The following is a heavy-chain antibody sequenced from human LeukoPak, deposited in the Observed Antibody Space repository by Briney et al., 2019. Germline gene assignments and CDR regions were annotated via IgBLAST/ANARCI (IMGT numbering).Heavy chain of an antibody. D-gene: IGHD4-11*01. Sequence: SETLSLTCTVSGGSISSGGYYWSWIRQPPGKGLEWIGYIYHSGSTYYNPSLKSRVTISVDRSKNQFSLKLGSVTAADTAVYYCARDGSKDDYSNPGYAFDIWGQGTMVTVFS. CDR2: IYHSGST. J-gene: IGHJ3*02. V-gene: IGHV4-30-2*01. CDR1: GGSISSGGYY. CDR3: ARDGSKDDYSNPGYAFDI.